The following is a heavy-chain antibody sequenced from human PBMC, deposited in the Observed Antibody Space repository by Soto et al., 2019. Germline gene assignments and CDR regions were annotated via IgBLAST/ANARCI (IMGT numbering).Heavy chain of an antibody. J-gene: IGHJ4*01. Sequence: PWGSLRLSCVGSGFSFRDHSMNWFRQPPGKGLQWISYISSSSENIYYADSVKGRFTVSRDNAKNTLFLQMNSLRDDDSAIYYCARLPKGSVVTGWGQGSLVTVSS. D-gene: IGHD2-21*02. V-gene: IGHV3-48*02. CDR1: GFSFRDHS. CDR2: ISSSSENI. CDR3: ARLPKGSVVTG.